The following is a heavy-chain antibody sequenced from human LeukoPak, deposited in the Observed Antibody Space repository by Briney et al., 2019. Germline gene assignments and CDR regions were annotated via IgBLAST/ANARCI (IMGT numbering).Heavy chain of an antibody. Sequence: SETLSLTCTVSGGPISSYYWSWIRQPPGKGLEWIGYIYYSGNTNYNPSLKSRVTISLDTSKNQFSLKLSSVTAADTAVYYCARDLGSTSCSWGQGTLVTVSS. D-gene: IGHD2-2*01. CDR3: ARDLGSTSCS. CDR1: GGPISSYY. V-gene: IGHV4-59*12. CDR2: IYYSGNT. J-gene: IGHJ5*02.